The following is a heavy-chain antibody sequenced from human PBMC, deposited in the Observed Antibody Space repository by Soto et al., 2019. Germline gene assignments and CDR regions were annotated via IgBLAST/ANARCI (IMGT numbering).Heavy chain of an antibody. CDR1: GFSLSTGGRG. D-gene: IGHD4-17*01. Sequence: QITLKESVPTLVKPTQALTLTCSFSGFSLSTGGRGVGWIRQPPGKALEWLALIYWNDDKRFSPYLKSRLTITKDTSKNQVVLTMTNMDPVDTATYYCAHRGYGDYPRDNWFDPWGQGTLVTFSA. J-gene: IGHJ5*02. V-gene: IGHV2-5*01. CDR3: AHRGYGDYPRDNWFDP. CDR2: IYWNDDK.